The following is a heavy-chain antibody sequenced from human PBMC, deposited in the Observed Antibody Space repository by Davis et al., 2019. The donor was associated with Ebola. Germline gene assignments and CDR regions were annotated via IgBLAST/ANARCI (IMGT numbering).Heavy chain of an antibody. Sequence: MPSETLSLTCAVYGGSFSGHYWTWIRQPPGKGLEWIGEINPSGSTNYSPSLKSRVTISLDTSKNQISLRLSSVTAADTAVYYCARGTEVAGSRFDYWGQGSLVTVSS. CDR3: ARGTEVAGSRFDY. CDR1: GGSFSGHY. D-gene: IGHD6-19*01. J-gene: IGHJ4*02. V-gene: IGHV4-34*01. CDR2: INPSGST.